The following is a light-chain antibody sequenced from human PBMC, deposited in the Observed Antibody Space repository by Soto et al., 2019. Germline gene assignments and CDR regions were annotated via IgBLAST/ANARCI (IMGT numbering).Light chain of an antibody. CDR2: GAF. CDR1: QSVSYN. Sequence: EIVMTQSPATLSVSPGETATLSCRASQSVSYNLAWYQQKPGQGPRLLIYGAFTRATGIPARFSGSGSGTEFTLTISSLQSEDFALYYCQQYKNWPPLTFGGWTKVEIK. J-gene: IGKJ4*01. V-gene: IGKV3-15*01. CDR3: QQYKNWPPLT.